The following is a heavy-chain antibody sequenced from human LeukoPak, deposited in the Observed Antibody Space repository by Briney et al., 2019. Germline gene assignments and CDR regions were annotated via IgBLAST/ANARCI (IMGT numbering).Heavy chain of an antibody. CDR3: ANAIGDFDYVWGSSH. V-gene: IGHV3-7*03. J-gene: IGHJ4*02. CDR2: INQDGSEK. Sequence: GGSLRLSCAASGFTFSSYWMTWVRQAPGKGLEWVANINQDGSEKYYVDSVKGRFTISRDNSKNTLYLQMNSLRAEDTAVYYCANAIGDFDYVWGSSHWGQGTLVTVSS. D-gene: IGHD3-16*01. CDR1: GFTFSSYW.